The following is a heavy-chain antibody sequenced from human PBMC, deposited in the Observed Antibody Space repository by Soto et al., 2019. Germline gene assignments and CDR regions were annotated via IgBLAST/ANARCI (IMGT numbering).Heavy chain of an antibody. J-gene: IGHJ3*02. V-gene: IGHV3-48*01. CDR1: GFIFSSYN. CDR2: ISSSGNTI. Sequence: GGSLRLSCAASGFIFSSYNLNWVRQAAGKGLEWVSYISSSGNTIYYSDSVKGRFTFSRDNGKNSLFLQMNSLRGEDTAVYYCARDRGVGTPDSFDIWGQGTMVTVSS. D-gene: IGHD3-3*01. CDR3: ARDRGVGTPDSFDI.